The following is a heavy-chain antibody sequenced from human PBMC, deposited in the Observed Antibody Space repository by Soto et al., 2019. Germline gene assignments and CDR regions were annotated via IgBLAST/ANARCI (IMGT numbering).Heavy chain of an antibody. CDR3: AKDAVYNDGLWLMDH. D-gene: IGHD2-21*01. Sequence: GALRLSCTASGLPHSSFSMMWVRRAPWKGLECVSGIYGSGRGIEYADSVKGRFTISRDNSKNTVYLQMTDLRADDTAVYYCAKDAVYNDGLWLMDHWGRGTQVTVSS. CDR1: GLPHSSFS. J-gene: IGHJ4*02. V-gene: IGHV3-23*05. CDR2: IYGSGRGI.